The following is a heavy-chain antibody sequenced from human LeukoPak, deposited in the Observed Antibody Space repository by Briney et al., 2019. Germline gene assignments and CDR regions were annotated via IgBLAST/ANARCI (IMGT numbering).Heavy chain of an antibody. J-gene: IGHJ4*02. CDR1: GFTFSSYS. CDR3: ARDILTGSSGY. Sequence: GGSLRLSCAASGFTFSSYSMNWVRQAPGKGLEWVSSISSSSSYIYYADSVKGRFTISRDNAKNSLYLQMNSPRAEDTAVYYCARDILTGSSGYWGQGTLVTVSS. D-gene: IGHD3-9*01. V-gene: IGHV3-21*01. CDR2: ISSSSSYI.